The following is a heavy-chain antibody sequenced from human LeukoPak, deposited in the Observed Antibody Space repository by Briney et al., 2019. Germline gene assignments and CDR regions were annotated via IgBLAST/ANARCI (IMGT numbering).Heavy chain of an antibody. CDR2: ISTDESYT. CDR3: ARGGDEYCSSTSCYGPPDY. J-gene: IGHJ4*02. Sequence: GGSLRLSCAASGFTFSRYAMHWVRQALDKGLEWVAVISTDESYTYYADSVKGRFTISRDNSKNTLYLQMNSLRAEDTAVYYCARGGDEYCSSTSCYGPPDYWGQGTLVTVSS. CDR1: GFTFSRYA. D-gene: IGHD2-2*01. V-gene: IGHV3-30*03.